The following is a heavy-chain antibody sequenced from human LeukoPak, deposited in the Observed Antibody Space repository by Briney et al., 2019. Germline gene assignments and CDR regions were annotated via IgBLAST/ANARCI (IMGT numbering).Heavy chain of an antibody. D-gene: IGHD3-10*01. CDR3: ARDYGRSRDYGMDV. J-gene: IGHJ6*02. Sequence: GGSLRLSCAASGFTFSSYAMQWVRQAPGKGLVWVSRINSDGSSTTYADSVKGRFTISRDNAKNTLYLQMNSLRAEDTAVYFCARDYGRSRDYGMDVWGQGTTVTVSS. V-gene: IGHV3-74*01. CDR1: GFTFSSYA. CDR2: INSDGSST.